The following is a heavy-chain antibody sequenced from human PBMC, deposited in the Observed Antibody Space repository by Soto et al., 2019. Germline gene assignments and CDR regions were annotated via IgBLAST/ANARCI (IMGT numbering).Heavy chain of an antibody. CDR1: GFTFSSYA. CDR2: ISVSGGTT. CDR3: AKTANGWFSAFDI. Sequence: EVQLLESGGGLVQPGGSLRLSCAASGFTFSSYAMSWVRQAPGKGLEWVSAISVSGGTTYYADSVKGRFTFSRDNSMNTLYLQMNSLRAEDTAVYYCAKTANGWFSAFDIWGQGTMVTVSS. V-gene: IGHV3-23*01. J-gene: IGHJ3*02. D-gene: IGHD6-19*01.